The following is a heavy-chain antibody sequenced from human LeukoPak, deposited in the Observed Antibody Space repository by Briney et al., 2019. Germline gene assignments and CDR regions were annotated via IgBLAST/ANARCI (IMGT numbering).Heavy chain of an antibody. V-gene: IGHV5-51*01. J-gene: IGHJ2*01. CDR2: IYPGDSDT. D-gene: IGHD1-26*01. Sequence: GESLKISCKGSGYSFTSYWIGWVRQMPGKGLEWMGIIYPGDSDTRYSPSFQGQVTISADKSISTAYLQWSSLKASDTAMYYCARQEYSGSYYKGLDWYFDLWGRGTLVTVSS. CDR3: ARQEYSGSYYKGLDWYFDL. CDR1: GYSFTSYW.